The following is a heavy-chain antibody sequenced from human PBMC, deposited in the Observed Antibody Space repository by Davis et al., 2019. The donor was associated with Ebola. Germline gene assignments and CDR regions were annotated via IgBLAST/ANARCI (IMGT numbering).Heavy chain of an antibody. Sequence: ASVTVSCKASGYTFTSSGISWVRQAPGQGLEWMGWISAYNGNTNYAQKLQGRVTMTTDTSTSTAYMELRSLRSDDTAVYYCARSPASWVATTRYYYYYGMDVWGQGTTVTVSS. CDR1: GYTFTSSG. D-gene: IGHD5-12*01. CDR3: ARSPASWVATTRYYYYYGMDV. J-gene: IGHJ6*02. CDR2: ISAYNGNT. V-gene: IGHV1-18*01.